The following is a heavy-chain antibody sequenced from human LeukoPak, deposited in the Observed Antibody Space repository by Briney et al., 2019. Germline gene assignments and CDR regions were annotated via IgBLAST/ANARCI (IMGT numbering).Heavy chain of an antibody. J-gene: IGHJ4*02. D-gene: IGHD1-26*01. CDR1: GGSISSYY. Sequence: SETLSLTCTVSGGSISSYYWSWIRQPPGKGLEWIGYIYYSGSTNYNPSLKSRVTISVDTSKNQFSLKLSSVTAADTAVYYCARFLSGSYFGFDYWGQGTLVTVSS. V-gene: IGHV4-59*01. CDR3: ARFLSGSYFGFDY. CDR2: IYYSGST.